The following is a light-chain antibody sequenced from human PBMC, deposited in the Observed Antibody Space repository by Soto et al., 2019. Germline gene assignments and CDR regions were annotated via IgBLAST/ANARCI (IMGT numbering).Light chain of an antibody. CDR2: DVS. V-gene: IGKV1-5*01. Sequence: DIQMTQSPSTLSASLGDRVTITCRASQSISRWLAWYQQKPGKAPKLLISDVSILERGVPSRFSGSGSGTELTLTLSSLETDDVATYYCQQYSSYASFGQGTKVE. CDR3: QQYSSYAS. J-gene: IGKJ1*01. CDR1: QSISRW.